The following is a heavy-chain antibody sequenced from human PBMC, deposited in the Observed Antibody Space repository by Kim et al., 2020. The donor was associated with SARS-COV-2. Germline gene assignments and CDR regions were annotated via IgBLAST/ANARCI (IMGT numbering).Heavy chain of an antibody. D-gene: IGHD4-17*01. J-gene: IGHJ4*02. CDR2: TA. CDR3: ARDYGEDGFNY. V-gene: IGHV1-69*01. Sequence: TANYAQKFQGRVTITADESTSTAYMELSSLRSEDTAVYYCARDYGEDGFNYWGQGTLVTVSS.